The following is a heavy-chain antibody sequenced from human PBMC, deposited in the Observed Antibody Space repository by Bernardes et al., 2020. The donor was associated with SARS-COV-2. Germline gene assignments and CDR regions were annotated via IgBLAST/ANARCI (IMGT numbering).Heavy chain of an antibody. CDR1: GGSISSYY. J-gene: IGHJ4*02. D-gene: IGHD4-17*01. V-gene: IGHV4-59*08. CDR3: ASQYGRAQPFDY. CDR2: IYYSGST. Sequence: SETLSLTCTVSGGSISSYYWSWIRQPPGKGLEWIGYIYYSGSTNYNPSLKSRVTISVDTSKNQFSLKLSSVTAADTAVYYCASQYGRAQPFDYWGQGTLVTVSS.